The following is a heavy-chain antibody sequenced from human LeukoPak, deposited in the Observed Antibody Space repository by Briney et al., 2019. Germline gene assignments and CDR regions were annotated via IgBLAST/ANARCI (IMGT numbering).Heavy chain of an antibody. CDR1: GGSFSGYY. V-gene: IGHV4-34*01. CDR3: AREHDDSSGYYYPLIPFDI. J-gene: IGHJ3*02. Sequence: SETLSLTCAVYGGSFSGYYWSWIRQPPGKGLEWIGEINHSGSTNYNPSLKSRVTISVDTSKNQFSLKLSSVTAADTAVYYCAREHDDSSGYYYPLIPFDIWGQGTMVTVSS. CDR2: INHSGST. D-gene: IGHD3-22*01.